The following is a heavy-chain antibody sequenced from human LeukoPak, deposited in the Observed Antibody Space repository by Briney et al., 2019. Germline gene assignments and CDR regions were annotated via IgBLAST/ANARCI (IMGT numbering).Heavy chain of an antibody. D-gene: IGHD2/OR15-2a*01. CDR2: IYYNGST. Sequence: SETLSLTCTVSGGSIHNYYWSWIRQPPGKGLEWIGYIYYNGSTNYTSSFTSRVTLSVDTSTNQVSLRLGSVSAADTAVYICAIHVLGSTTRLGPWGEGTLVTVSS. CDR3: AIHVLGSTTRLGP. J-gene: IGHJ5*02. CDR1: GGSIHNYY. V-gene: IGHV4-59*01.